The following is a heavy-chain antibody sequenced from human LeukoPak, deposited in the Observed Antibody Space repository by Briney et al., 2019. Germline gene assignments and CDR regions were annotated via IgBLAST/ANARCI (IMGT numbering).Heavy chain of an antibody. CDR1: GFIFNSYS. Sequence: GGSLRLSCAASGFIFNSYSMNWVRQAPGKGLEWVSSISTRSTYIYYADSVKGRFTISRDNAKNSLYLQMNSLRAEDTAVYYCARDIGYDSYYMDVWGKGTTVTVSS. V-gene: IGHV3-21*01. CDR2: ISTRSTYI. D-gene: IGHD2-2*01. CDR3: ARDIGYDSYYMDV. J-gene: IGHJ6*03.